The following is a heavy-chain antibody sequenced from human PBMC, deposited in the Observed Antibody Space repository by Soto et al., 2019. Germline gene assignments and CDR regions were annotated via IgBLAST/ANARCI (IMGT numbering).Heavy chain of an antibody. CDR2: IIPIFGTA. V-gene: IGHV1-69*06. CDR1: GGTFSSYA. CDR3: ARVVGYCSSTSWPHGESFDP. D-gene: IGHD2-2*01. J-gene: IGHJ5*02. Sequence: SVKVSCKASGGTFSSYAISWVRQAPGQGLEWMGGIIPIFGTANYAQKFQGRVTITADKSTSTAYMELSSLRSEDTAVYYCARVVGYCSSTSWPHGESFDPWGPGTMVTV.